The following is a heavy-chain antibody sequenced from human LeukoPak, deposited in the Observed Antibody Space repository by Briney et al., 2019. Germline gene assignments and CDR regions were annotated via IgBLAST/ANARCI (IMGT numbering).Heavy chain of an antibody. V-gene: IGHV4-31*03. Sequence: ASETLSLTCSVSGASIDSGGFYWSWIRQHPGKGLEWIGYISHSGSTYYNPSLQSRLNISVDTSQSQFSLKLSSVTAADTAVYYCARGLYYYDSSGYLNYWGQGTLVTVSS. J-gene: IGHJ4*02. CDR3: ARGLYYYDSSGYLNY. CDR1: GASIDSGGFY. CDR2: ISHSGST. D-gene: IGHD3-22*01.